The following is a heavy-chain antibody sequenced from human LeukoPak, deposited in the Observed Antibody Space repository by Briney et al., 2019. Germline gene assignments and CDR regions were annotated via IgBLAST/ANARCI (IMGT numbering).Heavy chain of an antibody. Sequence: YXXGWIRQPPGKGLEWIGSIYYGVRTYYNPSLKSRVTISVDTSKNQFSLKLASVTAADTAVFFCARHTIPVAGLSIDYWGQGTLVTVSS. CDR2: IYYGVRT. J-gene: IGHJ4*02. CDR3: ARHTIPVAGLSIDY. D-gene: IGHD6-19*01. CDR1: YX. V-gene: IGHV4-39*01.